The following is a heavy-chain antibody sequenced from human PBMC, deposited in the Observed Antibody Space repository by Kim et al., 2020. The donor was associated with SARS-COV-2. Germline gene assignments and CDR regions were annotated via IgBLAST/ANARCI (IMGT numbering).Heavy chain of an antibody. V-gene: IGHV3-30*01. CDR1: GFSLSRYD. CDR3: ARDNVILVRGLRDYYGMDV. J-gene: IGHJ6*02. Sequence: GGSLRLSCAASGFSLSRYDIHWVRQAPGKGLEWVALMSFDGSHKYNADSVKGRFTISRDNSKNTLFLLMNRLRAEDTAVYYCARDNVILVRGLRDYYGMDVWGPGTTVTVSS. CDR2: MSFDGSHK. D-gene: IGHD3-10*01.